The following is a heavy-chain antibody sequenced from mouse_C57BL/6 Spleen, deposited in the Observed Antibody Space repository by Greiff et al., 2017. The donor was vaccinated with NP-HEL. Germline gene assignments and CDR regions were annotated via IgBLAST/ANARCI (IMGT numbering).Heavy chain of an antibody. CDR3: ARDYGSSYVWFAY. V-gene: IGHV1-81*01. CDR1: GYTFTSYG. CDR2: IYPRSGNT. D-gene: IGHD1-1*01. J-gene: IGHJ3*01. Sequence: QVQLQQSGAELARPGASVKLSCKASGYTFTSYGISWVKQRTGQGLEWIGEIYPRSGNTYYNEKFKGKATLTADKSSSTAYMELRSLTSEDSAVYFCARDYGSSYVWFAYWGQGTLVTVSA.